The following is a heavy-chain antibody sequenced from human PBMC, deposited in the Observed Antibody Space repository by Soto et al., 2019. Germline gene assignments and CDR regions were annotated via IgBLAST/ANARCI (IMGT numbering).Heavy chain of an antibody. J-gene: IGHJ4*02. CDR3: ARVWGRKRVPDY. CDR2: INHSGST. V-gene: IGHV4-34*01. Sequence: PSETLSLTCAVYGGSFSGYYWSWIRQPPGTGLEWIGEINHSGSTNYNPSLKSRVTISVDTSRNQFSLKLSSVTAADTAVYYCARVWGRKRVPDYWGQGTLVTVSS. D-gene: IGHD7-27*01. CDR1: GGSFSGYY.